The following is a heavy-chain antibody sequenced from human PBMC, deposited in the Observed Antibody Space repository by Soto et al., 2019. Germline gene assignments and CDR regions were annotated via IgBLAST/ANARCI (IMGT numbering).Heavy chain of an antibody. Sequence: EVQLVESGGGLVQPGGSLRLSCAASGFTFSNYAMHWVRQAPGKGLEYVSAISSHGERKYYADSVKGRFTISRDNSKNTLYLQMGTRRAEDTALYYCARDLSGGGLDYWGQGTLVTVSS. D-gene: IGHD3-10*01. V-gene: IGHV3-64*07. CDR2: ISSHGERK. J-gene: IGHJ4*02. CDR3: ARDLSGGGLDY. CDR1: GFTFSNYA.